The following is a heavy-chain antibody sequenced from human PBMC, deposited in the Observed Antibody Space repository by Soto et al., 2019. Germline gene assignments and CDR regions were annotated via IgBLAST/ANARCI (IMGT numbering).Heavy chain of an antibody. CDR2: IWYDGSNK. Sequence: PGGSLRLSCAASGFTFSSYGMHWVRQAPGKGLEWVAVIWYDGSNKYYADSVKGRFTISRDNSKNTLYLQMNSLRAEDTAVYYCARDPYGSGSYCDYWGQGTLVTVSS. CDR1: GFTFSSYG. V-gene: IGHV3-33*01. J-gene: IGHJ4*02. D-gene: IGHD3-10*01. CDR3: ARDPYGSGSYCDY.